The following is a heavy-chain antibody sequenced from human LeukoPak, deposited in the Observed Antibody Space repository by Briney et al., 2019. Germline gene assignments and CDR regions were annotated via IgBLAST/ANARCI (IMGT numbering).Heavy chain of an antibody. D-gene: IGHD5-18*01. CDR1: GVSINTCCYY. CDR2: KYYSGST. Sequence: PSETLSLTCDVSGVSINTCCYYWTWIRQPPGKGLEWIGYKYYSGSTSYNSSLRSRLTISLDSSKNQFSLRLTSVTAADTAMYYCARGRSYGFDFDSWGPGTLVIVSS. J-gene: IGHJ4*02. V-gene: IGHV4-61*01. CDR3: ARGRSYGFDFDS.